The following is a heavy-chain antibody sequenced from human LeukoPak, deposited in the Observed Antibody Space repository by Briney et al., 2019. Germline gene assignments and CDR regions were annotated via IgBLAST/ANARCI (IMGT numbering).Heavy chain of an antibody. V-gene: IGHV1-2*06. CDR1: GYTFTSYY. J-gene: IGHJ4*02. D-gene: IGHD1-26*01. Sequence: ASVKVSCKASGYTFTSYYIHWVRQAPGQGLEWMGRINPNSSGTNYAQKFQGRVTMTRDTSISTAYMELSRLKSDDTAVYYCARELSGSYVAWGQGTLVTVSS. CDR3: ARELSGSYVA. CDR2: INPNSSGT.